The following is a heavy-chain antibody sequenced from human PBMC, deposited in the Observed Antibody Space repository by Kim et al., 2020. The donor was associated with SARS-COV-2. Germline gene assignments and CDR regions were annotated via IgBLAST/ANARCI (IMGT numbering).Heavy chain of an antibody. CDR3: ARGGYSSGWSFDY. J-gene: IGHJ4*02. D-gene: IGHD6-19*01. CDR2: IYSGGST. Sequence: GGSLRLSCAASGFTVSSNYMSWVRQAPGKGLEWVSVIYSGGSTYYADSVKGRFTISRDNSKNTLYLQMNSLRAEDTAVYYCARGGYSSGWSFDYWGQGTLVTVSS. CDR1: GFTVSSNY. V-gene: IGHV3-53*01.